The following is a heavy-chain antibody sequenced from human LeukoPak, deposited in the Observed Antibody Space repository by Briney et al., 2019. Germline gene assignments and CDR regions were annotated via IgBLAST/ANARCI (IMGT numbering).Heavy chain of an antibody. CDR3: ARDSEPHPTLNYYGSGSYTGN. CDR2: ISAYNGNT. D-gene: IGHD3-10*01. J-gene: IGHJ4*02. CDR1: GYTFTSYG. Sequence: ASVKVSCKASGYTFTSYGISWVRQAPGQGLEWMGWISAYNGNTNYAQKLQGRVTMTTDTSTSTAYMELRSLRSDDTAVYYCARDSEPHPTLNYYGSGSYTGNWGQGTLVTVSS. V-gene: IGHV1-18*01.